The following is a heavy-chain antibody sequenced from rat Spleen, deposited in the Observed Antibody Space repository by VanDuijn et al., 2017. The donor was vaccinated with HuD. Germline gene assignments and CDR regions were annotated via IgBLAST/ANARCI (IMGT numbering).Heavy chain of an antibody. D-gene: IGHD1-11*01. Sequence: VQLQESGPGLVKPSQSLSLTCSVAAYSITSSYRWSWIRQFPGNKLEWMGYINSAGSSNYNPSLKSRISITRDTSKNQFFLQVNSVTTEDTATYYCARGREPDYFDYWGQGVMVTVSS. CDR3: ARGREPDYFDY. J-gene: IGHJ2*01. V-gene: IGHV3-3*01. CDR1: AYSITSSYR. CDR2: INSAGSS.